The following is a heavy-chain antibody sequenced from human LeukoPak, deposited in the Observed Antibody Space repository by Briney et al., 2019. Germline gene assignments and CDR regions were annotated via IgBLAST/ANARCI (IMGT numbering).Heavy chain of an antibody. V-gene: IGHV1-2*06. Sequence: ASVKVSCKASGYTFSGYFIHWVRQAPGQGLEWVGRTNRNSGGTNYAQKFQGRVTMTRATSTSTAYMELSSLRSDDTAVYYCAISSFGRDEHYWGQGTLVTVSS. CDR1: GYTFSGYF. CDR2: TNRNSGGT. D-gene: IGHD3-16*01. CDR3: AISSFGRDEHY. J-gene: IGHJ4*02.